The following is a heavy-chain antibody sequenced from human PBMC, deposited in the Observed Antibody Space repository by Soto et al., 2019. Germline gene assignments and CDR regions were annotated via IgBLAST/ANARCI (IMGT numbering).Heavy chain of an antibody. CDR3: ARGIRQQLTNWFDP. J-gene: IGHJ5*02. V-gene: IGHV4-31*03. CDR2: IYYSGST. CDR1: GGSISSGGYY. D-gene: IGHD6-13*01. Sequence: QVQLQESGPGLVKPSQTLSLTCTVSGGSISSGGYYWSWIRQHPGKGLEWIGYIYYSGSTYYNPSLESRVTISVDTSKNQFSLKLSSVTAADTAVYYCARGIRQQLTNWFDPWGQGTLVTVSS.